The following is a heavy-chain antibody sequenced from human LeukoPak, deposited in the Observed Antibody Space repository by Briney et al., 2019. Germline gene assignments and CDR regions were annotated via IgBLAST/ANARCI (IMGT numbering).Heavy chain of an antibody. Sequence: PGGSLRLSCAASGFTVSSNYMSWVRQAPGKGLEWVSVIYSGGSTYYADSVKGRFTISRDNSKNTLYLQMNSLRAEDTAVYYCARKSYREGWGLFRPLYFDYWGQGTLVTVSS. D-gene: IGHD1-26*01. J-gene: IGHJ4*02. CDR2: IYSGGST. V-gene: IGHV3-66*01. CDR1: GFTVSSNY. CDR3: ARKSYREGWGLFRPLYFDY.